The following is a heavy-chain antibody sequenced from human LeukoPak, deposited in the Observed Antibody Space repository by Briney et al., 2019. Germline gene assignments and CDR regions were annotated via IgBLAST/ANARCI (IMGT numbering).Heavy chain of an antibody. CDR3: ATSSTWPPGGDY. Sequence: PGGSLRLSCAASGFTFSDYCMTWIRQAPGKGLEWVSYISSSGTTIFYADSVKGQFTVSRDNAKNSLYLQMNSLRAEDTAVYYCATSSTWPPGGDYWGQGTLVTVSS. V-gene: IGHV3-11*04. CDR2: ISSSGTTI. D-gene: IGHD6-13*01. J-gene: IGHJ4*02. CDR1: GFTFSDYC.